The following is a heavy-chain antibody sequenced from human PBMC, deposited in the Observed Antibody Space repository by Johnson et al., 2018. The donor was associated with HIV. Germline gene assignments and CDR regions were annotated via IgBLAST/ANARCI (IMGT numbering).Heavy chain of an antibody. Sequence: VQLVESGGGVVRPGGSLRLSCSASGFPFRSYGMDWVRQAPGKGLEWVSAISGSGGSTYYADSVKGRFTISRVNSKNRLYLQMDSLRAEDTAVYYCATELSLLRDAFDIWGQGTMVTVSS. CDR3: ATELSLLRDAFDI. J-gene: IGHJ3*02. CDR1: GFPFRSYG. V-gene: IGHV3-23*04. CDR2: ISGSGGST. D-gene: IGHD3-16*02.